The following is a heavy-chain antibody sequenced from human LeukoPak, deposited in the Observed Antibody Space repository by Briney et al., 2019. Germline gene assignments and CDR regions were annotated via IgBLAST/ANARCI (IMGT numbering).Heavy chain of an antibody. CDR2: ISGSGGST. D-gene: IGHD2-21*01. J-gene: IGHJ4*02. CDR3: AKDSPDWGGILWGYYFDY. V-gene: IGHV3-23*01. Sequence: GGSLRLSCAASGFTFSSYAMSWVRQAPGKGLEWVAAISGSGGSTYYADSVKGRFTISRDNSKNTLYLQMNSLRGEDTAVDYCAKDSPDWGGILWGYYFDYWGQGTLVTVSS. CDR1: GFTFSSYA.